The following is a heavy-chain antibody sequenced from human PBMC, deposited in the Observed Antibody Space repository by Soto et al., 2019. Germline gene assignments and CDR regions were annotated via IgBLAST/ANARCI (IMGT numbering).Heavy chain of an antibody. J-gene: IGHJ2*01. V-gene: IGHV4-34*01. Sequence: QLQLQQWGAGPLRPLETLSLTGGVSGGSFSGYYWAWTRRSPGKGLEWIGEINDRGSINYNPSLKSRVSISVDTSKNHYSLNLRSVTAADTAVYYCARESHDILTGPPWVWYFDLWGRGTLVTVSS. CDR3: ARESHDILTGPPWVWYFDL. D-gene: IGHD3-9*01. CDR1: GGSFSGYY. CDR2: INDRGSI.